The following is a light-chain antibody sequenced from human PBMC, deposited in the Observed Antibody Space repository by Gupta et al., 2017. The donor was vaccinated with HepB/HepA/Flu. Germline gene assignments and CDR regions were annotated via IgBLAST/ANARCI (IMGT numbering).Light chain of an antibody. CDR2: TAS. CDR3: QQFNSYPIT. V-gene: IGKV1-9*01. CDR1: QDINSY. J-gene: IGKJ5*01. Sequence: DIQLTQSPSFLSASVGDRVTITCRASQDINSYLIWYQQKLGKAPNLLIYTASTLQGGVPSRFSGSGSGTEFTLTISSLQPEDFATYYCQQFNSYPITFGQGTRLDIK.